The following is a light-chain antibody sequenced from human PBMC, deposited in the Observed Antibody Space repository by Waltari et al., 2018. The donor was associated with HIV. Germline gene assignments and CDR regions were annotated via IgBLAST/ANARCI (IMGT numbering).Light chain of an antibody. CDR1: QSVSSY. J-gene: IGKJ2*01. CDR3: QQRSNWPPYT. V-gene: IGKV3-11*01. Sequence: EIVLTQYPATLSLSPGERANLACRASQSVSSYLAWYQQKPGQAPRLLIYDASNRATGIPARFSGSGSGTDFTLTISSLEPEDFAVYYCQQRSNWPPYTFGQGTKLEIK. CDR2: DAS.